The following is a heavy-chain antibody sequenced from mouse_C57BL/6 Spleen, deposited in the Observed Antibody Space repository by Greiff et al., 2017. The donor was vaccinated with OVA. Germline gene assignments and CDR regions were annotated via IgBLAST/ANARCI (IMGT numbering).Heavy chain of an antibody. V-gene: IGHV5-9-1*02. J-gene: IGHJ1*03. CDR2: ISSGGDYI. Sequence: EVMLVESGEGLVKPGGSLKLSCAASGFTFSSYAMSWVRQTPEKRLEWVAYISSGGDYIYYADTVKGRFTISRDNARNTLYLQMSSLKSEDTAMYYCTRGPYYGSSYWYFDVWGTGTTVTVSS. CDR1: GFTFSSYA. D-gene: IGHD1-1*01. CDR3: TRGPYYGSSYWYFDV.